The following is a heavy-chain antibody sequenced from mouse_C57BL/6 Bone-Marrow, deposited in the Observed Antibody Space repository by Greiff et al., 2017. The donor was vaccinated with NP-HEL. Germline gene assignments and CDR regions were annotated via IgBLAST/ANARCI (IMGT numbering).Heavy chain of an antibody. CDR3: ARALLRWGFAY. V-gene: IGHV1-64*01. CDR2: IHPNSGST. Sequence: QVQLKQPGAELVKPGASVKLSCKASGYTFTSYWMHWVKQRPGQGLEWIGMIHPNSGSTNYNEKFKSKATLTVDKSSSTAYMQLSSLTSEDSAVYYCARALLRWGFAYWGQGTLVTVSA. J-gene: IGHJ3*01. CDR1: GYTFTSYW. D-gene: IGHD1-1*01.